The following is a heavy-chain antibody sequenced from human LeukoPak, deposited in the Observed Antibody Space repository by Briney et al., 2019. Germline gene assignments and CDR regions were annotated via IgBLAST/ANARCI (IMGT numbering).Heavy chain of an antibody. J-gene: IGHJ4*02. CDR2: IRYDGTNK. CDR3: ARGPFGVVIIPYYFDY. V-gene: IGHV3-30*02. D-gene: IGHD3-3*01. Sequence: GGSLRLSCAASGFTFSSYGMHWVRQAPGKGLEWVAFIRYDGTNKYYAESVKGRFTISRDNSKNTLYVQMNSLRAEDTAVYYCARGPFGVVIIPYYFDYWGQGTLVTVSS. CDR1: GFTFSSYG.